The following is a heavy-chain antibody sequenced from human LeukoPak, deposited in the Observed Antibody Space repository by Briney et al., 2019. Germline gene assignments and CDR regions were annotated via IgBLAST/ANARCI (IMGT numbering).Heavy chain of an antibody. V-gene: IGHV1-69*05. D-gene: IGHD3-22*01. CDR3: ARADLDYYNSSGYYGWLDP. CDR1: GGTFSSYA. CDR2: IIPIFGTA. Sequence: SVKVSCKASGGTFSSYAISWVRQAPGQGLEWMGGIIPIFGTANYAQKFQGRVTITTDESTSTAYMELSSLRSEDTAVYYCARADLDYYNSSGYYGWLDPWGQGTLVTVSS. J-gene: IGHJ5*02.